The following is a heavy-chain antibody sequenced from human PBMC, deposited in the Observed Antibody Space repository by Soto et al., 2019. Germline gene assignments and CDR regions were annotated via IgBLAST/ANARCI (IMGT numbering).Heavy chain of an antibody. CDR1: GGTFSSSA. D-gene: IGHD3-22*01. V-gene: IGHV1-69*01. CDR3: VTERPDRGKDV. Sequence: QVQLVQSGAEVKKPGSSVKVSCKASGGTFSSSAISWVRQAPGQGLEWMGAIIPVFGTAHYAQKFQGRVTLTADQPTSTAYRAPSRPRSADTDVYYFVTERPDRGKDVWGQGTTVTVSS. CDR2: IIPVFGTA. J-gene: IGHJ6*02.